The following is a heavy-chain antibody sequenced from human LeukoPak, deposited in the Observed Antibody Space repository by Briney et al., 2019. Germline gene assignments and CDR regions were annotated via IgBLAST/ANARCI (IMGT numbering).Heavy chain of an antibody. CDR3: AKDRTGLQFCGSGNCYSDY. CDR1: EFTFSNYA. V-gene: IGHV3-23*01. Sequence: GGSLRLSCAASEFTFSNYAMSWVRQAPGKGLEWVSGITGRGDSTYYADSVKGRFTVSRDNSKNTLYLQMNSLRVDDTAVYNCAKDRTGLQFCGSGNCYSDYGGQGTLVTVTS. CDR2: ITGRGDST. D-gene: IGHD2-15*01. J-gene: IGHJ4*02.